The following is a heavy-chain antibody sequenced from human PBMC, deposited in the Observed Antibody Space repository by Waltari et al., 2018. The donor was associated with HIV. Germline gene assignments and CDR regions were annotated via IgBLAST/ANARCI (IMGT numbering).Heavy chain of an antibody. V-gene: IGHV4-34*01. CDR2: INHSGST. CDR3: ARGRYYGSGSYYRPHYYYYYGMDV. CDR1: GGSFSASY. D-gene: IGHD3-10*01. Sequence: QVQLQQWGAGLLKPSETLSLTCAVYGGSFSASYWSWIRQPPGKGLEWIGEINHSGSTNYNPSLKSRVTISVDTSKNQFSLKLSSVTAADTAVYYCARGRYYGSGSYYRPHYYYYYGMDVWGQGTTVTVSS. J-gene: IGHJ6*02.